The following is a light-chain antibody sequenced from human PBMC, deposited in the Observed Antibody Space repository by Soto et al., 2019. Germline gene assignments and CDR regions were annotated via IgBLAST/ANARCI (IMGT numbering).Light chain of an antibody. Sequence: EIVLTQSPATLSLSPGERAALSCRASENINTHLSWYQQKPGQAPRLVIYDASRRATGIPARFSGSGSGTDFTLTISSLEPEDFAVYYCQQRSNWPRLSFGGGTKVEIK. CDR2: DAS. V-gene: IGKV3-11*01. CDR1: ENINTH. CDR3: QQRSNWPRLS. J-gene: IGKJ4*01.